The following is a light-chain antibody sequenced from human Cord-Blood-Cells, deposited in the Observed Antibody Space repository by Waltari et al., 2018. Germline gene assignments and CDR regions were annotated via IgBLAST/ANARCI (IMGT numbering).Light chain of an antibody. CDR2: DVS. Sequence: QSALTQPASVSGSPGQSITISCTGTSSDVGGSNYVSWYQQHPGKAPKLMIYDVSNRPSGVSNRFSGSKSGNTASLTISGLQAEDEADYYCSSYTSSCYVFGTGTKVTVL. CDR1: SSDVGGSNY. J-gene: IGLJ1*01. V-gene: IGLV2-14*01. CDR3: SSYTSSCYV.